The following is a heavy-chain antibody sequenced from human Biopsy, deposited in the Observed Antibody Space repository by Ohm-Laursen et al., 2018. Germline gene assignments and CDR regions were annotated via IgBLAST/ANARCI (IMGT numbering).Heavy chain of an antibody. CDR1: GYSFTSCY. V-gene: IGHV1-46*01. CDR3: ARNTGWYGDLYYFDY. CDR2: ISPSGSTT. J-gene: IGHJ4*02. Sequence: ASVKVSCKVSGYSFTSCYMHWVRQAPGQGLEWMGMISPSGSTTSYPQIFQGRVTMTRDTSKSTVYMELSSLRSADTAVYFCARNTGWYGDLYYFDYWGQGTLVTVSS. D-gene: IGHD6-19*01.